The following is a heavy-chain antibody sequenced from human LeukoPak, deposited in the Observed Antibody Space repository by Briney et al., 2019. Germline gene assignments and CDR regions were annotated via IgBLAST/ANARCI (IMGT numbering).Heavy chain of an antibody. CDR2: ISSSGSTI. Sequence: GSLSLSCAASGFTFDDYGMNWVRQAPGKGLEWVSYISSSGSTIYYADSVKGRFTISRDNAKNSLYLQMNSLRAEDTAVYYCAELGITMIGGVWGKGTTVTISS. D-gene: IGHD3-10*02. CDR1: GFTFDDYG. CDR3: AELGITMIGGV. V-gene: IGHV3-48*03. J-gene: IGHJ6*04.